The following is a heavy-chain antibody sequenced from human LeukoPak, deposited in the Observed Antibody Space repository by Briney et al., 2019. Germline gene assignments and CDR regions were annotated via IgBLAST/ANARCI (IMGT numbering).Heavy chain of an antibody. Sequence: GGSLRLSCAASGFAFSSFAMGWVRQSPGKGLEWLSTINGGGNTTFRSDSVKGRFTISRDNSKNTLYLHMDSLRPDDTATYYCTKELHVAVAVADYYYFYMDVWGRGTAVTVSS. V-gene: IGHV3-23*01. J-gene: IGHJ6*03. CDR2: INGGGNTT. CDR3: TKELHVAVAVADYYYFYMDV. CDR1: GFAFSSFA. D-gene: IGHD6-19*01.